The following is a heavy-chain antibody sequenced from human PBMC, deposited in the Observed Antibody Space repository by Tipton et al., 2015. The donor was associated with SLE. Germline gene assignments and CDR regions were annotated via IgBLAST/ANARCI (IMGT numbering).Heavy chain of an antibody. J-gene: IGHJ4*02. CDR2: FYYGGNT. CDR3: ARGYCGGGVCYGCGFFDH. V-gene: IGHV4-39*07. CDR1: GASITTSEYF. Sequence: TLSLTCTVSGASITTSEYFWGWIRQPPGKGLEWIGIFYYGGNTYYNPSLKSPVSISAGTSKNQFSLKLNSVTAADTAVYYCARGYCGGGVCYGCGFFDHWGQGNLVTVSS. D-gene: IGHD2-8*02.